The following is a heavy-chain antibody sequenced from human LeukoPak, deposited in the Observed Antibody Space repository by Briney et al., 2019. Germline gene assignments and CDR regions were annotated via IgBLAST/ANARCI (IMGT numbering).Heavy chain of an antibody. D-gene: IGHD3-9*01. Sequence: ASVKVSCKASGYTFTSYGISWVRQAPGQGLEWMGWISAYNGNTNYAQKLQGRVTMTTDTSTSTAYMELRSLRSDDTAVYYCARADLDLFRIRYFDWLLHAFDYWGQGTLVTVSS. J-gene: IGHJ4*02. CDR2: ISAYNGNT. CDR1: GYTFTSYG. CDR3: ARADLDLFRIRYFDWLLHAFDY. V-gene: IGHV1-18*01.